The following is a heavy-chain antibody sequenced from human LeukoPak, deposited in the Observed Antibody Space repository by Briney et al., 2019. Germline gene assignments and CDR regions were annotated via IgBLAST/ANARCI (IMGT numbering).Heavy chain of an antibody. CDR3: ARHAPLSYSSSWSPYFDY. J-gene: IGHJ4*02. CDR2: IYYSGST. D-gene: IGHD6-13*01. Sequence: SETLSLTCTVSGGSISSSSYYWGWIRQPPGKGLEWIGSIYYSGSTYYNPSLKSRVTISVDTSKNQFSLKLSSVTAADTAVYYRARHAPLSYSSSWSPYFDYWGQGTLVTVSS. V-gene: IGHV4-39*01. CDR1: GGSISSSSYY.